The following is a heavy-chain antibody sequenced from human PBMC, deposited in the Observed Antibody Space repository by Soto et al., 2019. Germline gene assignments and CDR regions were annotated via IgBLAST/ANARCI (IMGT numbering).Heavy chain of an antibody. CDR2: IIPIFGTA. J-gene: IGHJ5*02. CDR3: ARDEGPQYHDFWSGLNWFDP. D-gene: IGHD3-3*01. V-gene: IGHV1-69*01. Sequence: QVQLVQSGAEVKKPGSSVKVSCKASGGTFSSYAISWVRQAPGQGLEWMGGIIPIFGTANYAQKFQGRVTITADESTSTAYMELSSLRSEDTAVYYCARDEGPQYHDFWSGLNWFDPWGQGTLVTVSS. CDR1: GGTFSSYA.